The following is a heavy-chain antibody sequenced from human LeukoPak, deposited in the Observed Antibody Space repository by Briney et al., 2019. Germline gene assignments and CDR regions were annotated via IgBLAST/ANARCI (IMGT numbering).Heavy chain of an antibody. CDR1: GFTFSSYG. CDR2: ISYDGSNK. V-gene: IGHV3-30*18. CDR3: AKDLVAAADYYYYYGMDV. D-gene: IGHD6-13*01. Sequence: GGSLRLSCAASGFTFSSYGMHWVRQAPGKGLEWVAVISYDGSNKYYADSVKGRVTISRDNSKNTLYLQMNSLRAEDTAVYYCAKDLVAAADYYYYYGMDVWGQGTTVTVSS. J-gene: IGHJ6*02.